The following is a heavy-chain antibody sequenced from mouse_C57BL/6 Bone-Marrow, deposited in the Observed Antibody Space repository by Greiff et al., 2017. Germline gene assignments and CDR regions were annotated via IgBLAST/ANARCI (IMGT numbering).Heavy chain of an antibody. V-gene: IGHV5-6*01. D-gene: IGHD1-1*01. J-gene: IGHJ2*01. Sequence: EVQLVESGGDLVQPGGSLKLSCAASGFTFSSYGMSWVRQTPDKRLEWVANISSGGSYNYYQDSVKGRFTISSDNAKNALYLHMSSREAEDTAMYCCARREVVALDYWGQGTTLTVSS. CDR1: GFTFSSYG. CDR2: ISSGGSYN. CDR3: ARREVVALDY.